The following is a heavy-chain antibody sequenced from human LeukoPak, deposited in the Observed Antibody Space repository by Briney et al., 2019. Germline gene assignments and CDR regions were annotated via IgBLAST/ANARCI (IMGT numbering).Heavy chain of an antibody. D-gene: IGHD3-10*01. CDR3: ATSSMVRGVIVY. CDR2: FDPEDGET. J-gene: IGHJ4*02. Sequence: GASVKVSCKVSGYTLTELSMHWVRQAPRKGLEWMGGFDPEDGETIYAQKFQGRVTMTEDTSTDTAYMELSSLRSEDTAVYYCATSSMVRGVIVYWGQGTLVTVSS. CDR1: GYTLTELS. V-gene: IGHV1-24*01.